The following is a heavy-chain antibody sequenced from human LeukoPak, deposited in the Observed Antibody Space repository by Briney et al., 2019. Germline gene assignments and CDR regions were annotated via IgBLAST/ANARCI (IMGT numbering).Heavy chain of an antibody. D-gene: IGHD5-18*01. J-gene: IGHJ6*03. Sequence: GGSLRLSCAASGFTFSSYSMNSVRQAPGKGLGWVSFISSSSSYIYYADSMKGRFTISRDNAKNSLYLQMNSLRAEDTAVYYCARDQWLQSDYYMDVWGKGTTVTVSS. CDR3: ARDQWLQSDYYMDV. CDR2: ISSSSSYI. V-gene: IGHV3-21*01. CDR1: GFTFSSYS.